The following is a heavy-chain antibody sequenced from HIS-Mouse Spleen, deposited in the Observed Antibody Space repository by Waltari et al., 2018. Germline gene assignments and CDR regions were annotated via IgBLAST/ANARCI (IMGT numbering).Heavy chain of an antibody. Sequence: QLQLQESGPGLVKPSETLSLTCTVSGGSISSSSYYWGWIHQPPGKGLEWIGSIYYSGSTYYNPSLKGRVTISVDTSKNQFSLKLSSVTAADTAVYYCAREIPYSSSWYDWYFDLWGRGTLVTVSS. CDR2: IYYSGST. D-gene: IGHD6-13*01. CDR1: GGSISSSSYY. CDR3: AREIPYSSSWYDWYFDL. V-gene: IGHV4-39*07. J-gene: IGHJ2*01.